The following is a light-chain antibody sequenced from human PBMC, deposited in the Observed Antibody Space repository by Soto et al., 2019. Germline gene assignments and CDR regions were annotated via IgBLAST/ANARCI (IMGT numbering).Light chain of an antibody. CDR1: QSINNW. Sequence: DIQMTQSPSTLSASVGDRVTITCRASQSINNWLAWYQQKPGKAPKLLLYEASGLESGVPSRFSGSRSGTEFTLTVSSLQPNDFATYYCQHYNSYSPAFGQGTKVEIK. J-gene: IGKJ1*01. CDR3: QHYNSYSPA. V-gene: IGKV1-5*03. CDR2: EAS.